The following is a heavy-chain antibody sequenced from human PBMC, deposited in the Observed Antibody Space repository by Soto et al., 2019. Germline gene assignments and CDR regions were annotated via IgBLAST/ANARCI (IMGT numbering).Heavy chain of an antibody. D-gene: IGHD2-2*01. CDR3: ARDYGPAARWGMDV. CDR1: GFTFSDYY. J-gene: IGHJ6*02. V-gene: IGHV3-11*06. CDR2: ISSSSSYT. Sequence: QVQLVESGGGLVKPGGSLRLSCAASGFTFSDYYMSWIRRAPGKGLEWVSYISSSSSYTNYADSVKGRFTISRDNAKNSLYLQMNSLRAEDTAAYYCARDYGPAARWGMDVWGQGTTVTVSS.